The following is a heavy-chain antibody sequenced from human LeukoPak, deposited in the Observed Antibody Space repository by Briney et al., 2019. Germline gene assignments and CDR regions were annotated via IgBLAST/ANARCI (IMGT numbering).Heavy chain of an antibody. CDR2: ISYDGSNK. V-gene: IGHV3-30-3*01. J-gene: IGHJ3*02. D-gene: IGHD1-26*01. CDR1: GFTFSSYA. Sequence: TGGSLRLSCAASGFTFSSYAMHWVRQAPGKGLEWVALISYDGSNKYYADSVKGRFTISRDNAKNSLYLQMNSLRAEDTAVYYCARDRGSYPVGVDAFDIWGQGTMVTVSS. CDR3: ARDRGSYPVGVDAFDI.